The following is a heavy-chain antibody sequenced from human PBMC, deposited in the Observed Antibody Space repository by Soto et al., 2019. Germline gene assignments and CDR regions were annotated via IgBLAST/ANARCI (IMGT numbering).Heavy chain of an antibody. V-gene: IGHV3-21*01. CDR3: TRGPRPTSTGTGAF. Sequence: EVQLVESGGGLVKPGGSLRLSCISSGFTFRTYTMNWVRQAPGKGLEWVSGIRGFSPYTFYAESVKGRFTISRDNAKNTLYLQMNALRVEDTGVYYCTRGPRPTSTGTGAFWGQGTLVTVSS. CDR1: GFTFRTYT. J-gene: IGHJ4*02. D-gene: IGHD1-1*01. CDR2: IRGFSPYT.